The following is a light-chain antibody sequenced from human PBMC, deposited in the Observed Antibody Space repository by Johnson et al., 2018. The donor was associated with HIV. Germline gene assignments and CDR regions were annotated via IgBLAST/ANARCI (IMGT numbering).Light chain of an antibody. Sequence: LTQPPSVSAAPGQKVTISCSGSSSNIGNNYVSWYQQLPGTAPKLLIYDNNKRPSGIPDRISGSKSGTSATLGITGLKTGDEADYYCGTWDSSLSVSYVFGTGTKVTVL. CDR1: SSNIGNNY. J-gene: IGLJ1*01. V-gene: IGLV1-51*01. CDR2: DNN. CDR3: GTWDSSLSVSYV.